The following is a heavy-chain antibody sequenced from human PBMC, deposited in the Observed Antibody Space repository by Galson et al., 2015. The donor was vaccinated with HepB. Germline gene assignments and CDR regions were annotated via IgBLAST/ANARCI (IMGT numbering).Heavy chain of an antibody. D-gene: IGHD4-11*01. CDR1: GYTFTSYD. J-gene: IGHJ6*02. V-gene: IGHV1-8*01. CDR2: MNPNSGNT. Sequence: SVKVSCKASGYTFTSYDINWVRQATGQGLEWMGWMNPNSGNTGYAQKFQGRVTMTRNTSISTAYMELSSLRSEDTAVYYCARGFPTVTTEYYYGMDVWGQGTTVTVSS. CDR3: ARGFPTVTTEYYYGMDV.